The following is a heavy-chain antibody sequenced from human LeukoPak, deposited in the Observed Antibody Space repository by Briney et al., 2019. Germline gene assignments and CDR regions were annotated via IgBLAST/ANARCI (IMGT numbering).Heavy chain of an antibody. V-gene: IGHV1-69*05. Sequence: SVKVSCKASGGTFSSYAISWVRQAPGQGLEWMGGIIPIFGTANYAQKFQGRVTMTTNSSINTAYMELTSLTSDDTAVYYCAKGLRSDYWGQGTLVTVSS. CDR3: AKGLRSDY. D-gene: IGHD3-16*02. CDR2: IIPIFGTA. J-gene: IGHJ4*02. CDR1: GGTFSSYA.